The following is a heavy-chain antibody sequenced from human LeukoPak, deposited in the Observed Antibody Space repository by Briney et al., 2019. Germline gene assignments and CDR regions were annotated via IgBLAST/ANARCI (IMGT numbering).Heavy chain of an antibody. Sequence: GGSLRLSRAASGFTLITYWMSWVRQAPGKGLEWVASIKQDGSDKYSADSVKGRFTISRDNAKNSLYLQMNSLRAEDTAVYYCARGRSGYDYWGQGTLVTVSS. D-gene: IGHD5-12*01. V-gene: IGHV3-7*01. J-gene: IGHJ4*02. CDR1: GFTLITYW. CDR2: IKQDGSDK. CDR3: ARGRSGYDY.